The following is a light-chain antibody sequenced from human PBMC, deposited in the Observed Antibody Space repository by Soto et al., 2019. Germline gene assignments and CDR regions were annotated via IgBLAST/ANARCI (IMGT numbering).Light chain of an antibody. CDR3: QKYNSYSRT. CDR2: KAS. V-gene: IGKV1-5*03. CDR1: QSISSW. J-gene: IGKJ1*01. Sequence: DIQMTQSPSTLSASVGDRVTITCRASQSISSWLAWYQQKPGKATKLLIYKASSLESGVPSRFSGSGSGTEFTLTISSLQPDDFATYYCQKYNSYSRTFGQGTKVEIK.